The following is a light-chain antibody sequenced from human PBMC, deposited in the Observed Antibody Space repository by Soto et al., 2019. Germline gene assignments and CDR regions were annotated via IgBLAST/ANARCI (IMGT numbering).Light chain of an antibody. Sequence: QSALTQPASVPGSHGQSITISCTGTSSDVGGYNYVSWYQQHPGKAPKLMIYEVSNRPSGVSNRFSGSKSGNTASLTISGLHAEDEADYYCSSYTSSSTRVFGGGTKVTVL. CDR2: EVS. J-gene: IGLJ3*02. V-gene: IGLV2-14*01. CDR1: SSDVGGYNY. CDR3: SSYTSSSTRV.